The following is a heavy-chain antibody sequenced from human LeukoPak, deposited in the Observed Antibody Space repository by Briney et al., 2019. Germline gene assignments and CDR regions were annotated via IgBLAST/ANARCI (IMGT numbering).Heavy chain of an antibody. CDR2: IKQDGSEK. Sequence: PGGSLRLSCAASGFSVSSNYMSWVRQAPGKGLEWVANIKQDGSEKYYVDSVKGRFTISRDNAKNSLYLQMNSLRAEDTAVYYCAREGLPFDYWGQGTLVTVSS. J-gene: IGHJ4*02. D-gene: IGHD2-21*02. CDR1: GFSVSSNY. V-gene: IGHV3-7*01. CDR3: AREGLPFDY.